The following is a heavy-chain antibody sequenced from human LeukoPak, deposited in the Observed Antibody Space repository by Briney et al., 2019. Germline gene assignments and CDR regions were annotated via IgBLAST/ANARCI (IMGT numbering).Heavy chain of an antibody. CDR1: GGSIYSSSFY. CDR2: IFYNGST. J-gene: IGHJ5*02. V-gene: IGHV4-39*01. Sequence: PSETLSLTCTVSGGSIYSSSFYWSWIRQPPGKGLEWIGSIFYNGSTNYTPSLKSRVTISVDKSKNQLSLDLSSVTAADSAIYYCARRPRMVSATNWIDLWGQGTLVIVSS. CDR3: ARRPRMVSATNWIDL. D-gene: IGHD2-8*01.